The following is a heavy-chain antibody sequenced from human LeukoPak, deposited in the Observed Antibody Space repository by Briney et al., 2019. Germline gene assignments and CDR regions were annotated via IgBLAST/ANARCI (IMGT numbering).Heavy chain of an antibody. D-gene: IGHD6-19*01. CDR1: GGSMSSYY. CDR3: AAIPQPWLVWWYFDY. CDR2: IYYSGST. V-gene: IGHV4-59*08. J-gene: IGHJ4*02. Sequence: PSETLSLTCTVSGGSMSSYYWSWIRQPPGKRLEWIGYIYYSGSTNYNPSLKSRVTISVDTSKNQFSLKLSSVTAADTAVYYCAAIPQPWLVWWYFDYWGQGTLVTVSS.